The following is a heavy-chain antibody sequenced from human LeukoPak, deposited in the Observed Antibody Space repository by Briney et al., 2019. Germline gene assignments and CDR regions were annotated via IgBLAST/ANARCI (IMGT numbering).Heavy chain of an antibody. CDR1: GFTFSSYG. D-gene: IGHD6-19*01. CDR2: IRYDGSNK. V-gene: IGHV3-30*02. CDR3: ARDFREGYIAVAT. Sequence: GGSLRLSCATSGFTFSSYGMHWVRQAPGKGLEWVAFIRYDGSNKYYADSVKGRFTISRDNSKNTLYLQMNSLRAEDTAVYYCARDFREGYIAVATGGQGTLVTVSA. J-gene: IGHJ4*02.